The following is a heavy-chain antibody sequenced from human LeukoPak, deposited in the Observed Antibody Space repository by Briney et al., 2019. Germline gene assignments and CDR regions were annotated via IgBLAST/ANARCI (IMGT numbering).Heavy chain of an antibody. CDR1: GFTFSSYA. V-gene: IGHV3-23*01. Sequence: PGGSLRLSCAASGFTFSSYAMSWVRQAPGKGLEWVSVISGSGGSTYYTDSVKGRFTISRDNSKNTLYLQMNSPRAEDTAVYYCAKDFPIVGIAVAGPFDYWGQGTLVTVSS. CDR3: AKDFPIVGIAVAGPFDY. CDR2: ISGSGGST. J-gene: IGHJ4*02. D-gene: IGHD6-19*01.